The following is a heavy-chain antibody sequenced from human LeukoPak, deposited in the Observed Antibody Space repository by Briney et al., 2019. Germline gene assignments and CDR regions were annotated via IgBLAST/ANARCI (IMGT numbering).Heavy chain of an antibody. CDR2: ISASGTT. CDR1: GASISDYY. D-gene: IGHD6-6*01. V-gene: IGHV4-4*07. Sequence: SETLSLTCTASGASISDYYWTWIRQPAGKGLEWIGRISASGTTSYNPSFKSRVTMSADTSENQFSLKLSSVTAADTAVYYCARDLGGSSYYYYFYMDVWGKGTTVTVSS. J-gene: IGHJ6*03. CDR3: ARDLGGSSYYYYFYMDV.